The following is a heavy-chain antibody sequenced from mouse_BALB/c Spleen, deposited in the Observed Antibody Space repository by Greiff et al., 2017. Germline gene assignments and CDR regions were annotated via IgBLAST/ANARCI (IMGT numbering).Heavy chain of an antibody. D-gene: IGHD6-5*01. CDR3: ASAYDYDAMDY. CDR2: IWSGGST. CDR1: GFSLTSYG. V-gene: IGHV2-2*02. Sequence: VMLVESGPGLVQPSQSLSITCTVSGFSLTSYGVHWVRQSPGKGLEWLGVIWSGGSTDYNAAFISRLSISKDNSKSQVFFKMNSLQANDTAIYYCASAYDYDAMDYWGQGTSVTVSS. J-gene: IGHJ4*01.